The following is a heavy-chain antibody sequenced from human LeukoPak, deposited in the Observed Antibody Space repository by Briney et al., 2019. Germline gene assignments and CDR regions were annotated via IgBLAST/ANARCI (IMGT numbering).Heavy chain of an antibody. CDR2: ISGSGGIT. CDR1: GFTFNSYA. J-gene: IGHJ4*02. CDR3: AKTTAGNSSGRYPGWPVDY. Sequence: GWSLRPSCPASGFTFNSYAMPWVRQAPGKGLEWVSHISGSGGITYYADSGKGRFTISRDNSKNTLYLQMNSLRAEDTAVYYCAKTTAGNSSGRYPGWPVDYWGQGTLVTVSS. D-gene: IGHD6-19*01. V-gene: IGHV3-23*01.